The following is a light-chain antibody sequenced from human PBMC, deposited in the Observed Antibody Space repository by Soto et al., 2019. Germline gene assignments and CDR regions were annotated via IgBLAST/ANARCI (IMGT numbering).Light chain of an antibody. CDR2: LNNDGSH. Sequence: QTVVTQSPSASASLGASVKLTCTLSSGHSSYAIAWHQQQPEKGPRYLMKLNNDGSHSKGDGITDRFSGSSSGAERYLTISSLQSEDEADYYCQTWGTGPFVFGTGTKVTVL. J-gene: IGLJ1*01. CDR3: QTWGTGPFV. CDR1: SGHSSYA. V-gene: IGLV4-69*01.